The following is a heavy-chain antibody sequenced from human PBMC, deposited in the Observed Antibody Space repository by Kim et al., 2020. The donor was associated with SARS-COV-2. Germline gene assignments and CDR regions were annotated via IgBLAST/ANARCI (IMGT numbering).Heavy chain of an antibody. V-gene: IGHV4-34*01. Sequence: SETLSLTCAVYGGSFSGYYWSWIRQPPGKGLEWIGEINHSGSTNYNPSLKSRVTISVDTSKNQFSLKLSSVTAADTAVYYCASLGDLYDSTFPYWGQGTLVTVSS. J-gene: IGHJ4*02. CDR3: ASLGDLYDSTFPY. CDR1: GGSFSGYY. D-gene: IGHD3-22*01. CDR2: INHSGST.